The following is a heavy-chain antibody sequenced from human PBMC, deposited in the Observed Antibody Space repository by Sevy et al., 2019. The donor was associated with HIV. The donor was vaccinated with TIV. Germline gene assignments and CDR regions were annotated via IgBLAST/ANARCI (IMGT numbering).Heavy chain of an antibody. CDR2: INQGGSEK. D-gene: IGHD6-13*01. Sequence: GGSLRLSCAASGLTFSAYWMHWVRQAPGKGLEWVANINQGGSEKYYVDSVKGRFTISRDNAKNSLFLQMNSRRAEDTAVYYCARALAAAASSWGQGALVTVSS. J-gene: IGHJ5*02. V-gene: IGHV3-7*01. CDR1: GLTFSAYW. CDR3: ARALAAAASS.